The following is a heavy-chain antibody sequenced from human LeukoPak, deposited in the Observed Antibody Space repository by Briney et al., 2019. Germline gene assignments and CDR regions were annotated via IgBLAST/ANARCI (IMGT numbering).Heavy chain of an antibody. V-gene: IGHV4-34*01. Sequence: SETLSLNCAVYGGSFSGYYWSWIRQPPGKGLEWIVEINHSGSTNYNPSLKSRVTISVDTSKNQFSLKLSSVTAADTAVYYCARGGESGRYNYYAMDVWGQGTTVTVSS. CDR1: GGSFSGYY. CDR2: INHSGST. CDR3: ARGGESGRYNYYAMDV. J-gene: IGHJ6*02.